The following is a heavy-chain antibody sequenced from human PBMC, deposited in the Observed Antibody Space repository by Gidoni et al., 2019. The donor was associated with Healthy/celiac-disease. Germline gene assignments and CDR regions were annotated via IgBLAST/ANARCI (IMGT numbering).Heavy chain of an antibody. CDR2: INPSGGST. J-gene: IGHJ6*02. CDR3: ASSGLDYYDILTGYPTTYYYYGMDV. Sequence: QVQLVQSGAEVKKPGASVKVSCQASGYTFTSYYMHWVRQAPGQGLEWMGIINPSGGSTSYAQKFQGRVTMTRDTSTSTVYMELSSLRSEDTAVYYCASSGLDYYDILTGYPTTYYYYGMDVWGQGTTVTVSS. CDR1: GYTFTSYY. D-gene: IGHD3-9*01. V-gene: IGHV1-46*03.